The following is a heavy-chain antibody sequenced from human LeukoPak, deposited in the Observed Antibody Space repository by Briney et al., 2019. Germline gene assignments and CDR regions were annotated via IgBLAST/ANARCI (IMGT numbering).Heavy chain of an antibody. CDR2: IIPIFGTA. CDR1: GGTFSSYA. J-gene: IGHJ4*02. CDR3: ARAYYYGSGSYGLDY. V-gene: IGHV1-69*13. D-gene: IGHD3-10*01. Sequence: SVKVSCKASGGTFSSYAISWVRQAPGQGLEWMGGIIPIFGTANYAQKFQGRVTITADESTSTAYMELSSLRSEDTAVYYCARAYYYGSGSYGLDYWGQGTLVTVSS.